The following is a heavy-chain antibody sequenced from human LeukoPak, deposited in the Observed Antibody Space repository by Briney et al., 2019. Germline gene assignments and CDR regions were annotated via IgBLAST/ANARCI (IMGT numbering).Heavy chain of an antibody. CDR3: AGRVTGYSSGYVY. J-gene: IGHJ4*02. V-gene: IGHV3-23*01. Sequence: GGSLRLSCAASGFTFSSYAMSWVRQAPGKGLEWVSAISGRDGYTYYADSVKGRFTISRDNSENTVYLQMNNLRAEDTALYYCAGRVTGYSSGYVYWGQGTLVTVSS. CDR2: ISGRDGYT. D-gene: IGHD5-18*01. CDR1: GFTFSSYA.